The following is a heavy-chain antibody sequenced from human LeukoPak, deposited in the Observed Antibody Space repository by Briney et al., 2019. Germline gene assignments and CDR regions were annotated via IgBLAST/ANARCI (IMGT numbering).Heavy chain of an antibody. CDR3: ARAPSSIAVAGALSFDY. V-gene: IGHV4-59*08. D-gene: IGHD6-19*01. CDR2: IYYSGST. Sequence: SETLSLTCTVSGGSISSCYWSWIRQPPGKGLEWIGYIYYSGSTNYNPSLKSRVTISVDTSKNQFSLKLSSVTAADTAVYYCARAPSSIAVAGALSFDYWGQGTLVTVSS. J-gene: IGHJ4*02. CDR1: GGSISSCY.